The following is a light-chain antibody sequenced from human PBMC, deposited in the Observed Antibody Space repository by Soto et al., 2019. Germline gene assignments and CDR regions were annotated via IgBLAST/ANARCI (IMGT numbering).Light chain of an antibody. CDR1: QSVSSTY. J-gene: IGKJ4*01. Sequence: EIVLTQSPGTLSLSPGERATLSCRASQSVSSTYLAWYQHKPGQAPRLLIYGASTRATGIPAEFSGSGSGTEFTLTISSLQSEDLAVYYCQHCQPYGDSPPLTFGGGTKVDIK. V-gene: IGKV3-20*01. CDR3: QHCQPYGDSPPLT. CDR2: GAS.